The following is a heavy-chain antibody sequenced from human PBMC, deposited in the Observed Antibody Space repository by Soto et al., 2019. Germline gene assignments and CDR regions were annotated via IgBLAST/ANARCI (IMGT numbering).Heavy chain of an antibody. CDR3: ARDVYLDYDYYYYMDV. D-gene: IGHD3-10*01. CDR2: ISAYNANT. Sequence: ASVKLSFKCSGYRFTIYVYTMVGQSPEQGHELVGWISAYNANTNYAQKIQGRVTMTTDTSTSTAYMELRSLRSDDTAVYYCARDVYLDYDYYYYMDVWGKGTTVTVSS. CDR1: GYRFTIYV. J-gene: IGHJ6*03. V-gene: IGHV1-18*01.